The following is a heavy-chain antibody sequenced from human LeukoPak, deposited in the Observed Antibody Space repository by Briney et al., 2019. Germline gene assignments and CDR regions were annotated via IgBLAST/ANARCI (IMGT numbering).Heavy chain of an antibody. CDR2: ISSSGSTI. CDR1: GFTFSSYE. J-gene: IGHJ4*02. V-gene: IGHV3-48*03. D-gene: IGHD6-13*01. Sequence: GGSLRLSCAASGFTFSSYEMNWVRQAPGKGLEWVSYISSSGSTIYYADSVKGRFTISRDNAKNSLYLQMNSLRAEDMALYYCAKEGSSWSTFDYWGQGTLVTVSS. CDR3: AKEGSSWSTFDY.